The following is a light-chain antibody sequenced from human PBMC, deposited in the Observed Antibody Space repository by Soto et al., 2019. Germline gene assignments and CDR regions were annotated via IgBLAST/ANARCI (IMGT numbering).Light chain of an antibody. J-gene: IGLJ2*01. CDR1: SSDIGAYDY. CDR2: EVT. CDR3: SSYTSTSTPLI. Sequence: QSALTQPASVSGSPGQSITISCSGSSSDIGAYDYVSWYQQHPGKAPKLLIYEVTSRPSGVSHRFSGSKSGNTASLSISGLQLEDDADYCCSSYTSTSTPLIFGGGTQLTVL. V-gene: IGLV2-14*01.